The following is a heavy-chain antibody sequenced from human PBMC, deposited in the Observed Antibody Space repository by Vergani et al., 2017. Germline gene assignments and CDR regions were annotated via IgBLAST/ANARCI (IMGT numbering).Heavy chain of an antibody. J-gene: IGHJ4*02. D-gene: IGHD3-10*01. Sequence: QVQLRESGPGLVKPSETLSLTCAVSGYSISRGFSWGWIRQPPGKGLEWIASISHSGSTYYNPSLKSRVTISLETSKNQFSLKLSSVTAADTAVYYCARERVYYGSGGYYKTMSLFDYWGQGTLVTVSS. CDR2: ISHSGST. V-gene: IGHV4-38-2*02. CDR1: GYSISRGFS. CDR3: ARERVYYGSGGYYKTMSLFDY.